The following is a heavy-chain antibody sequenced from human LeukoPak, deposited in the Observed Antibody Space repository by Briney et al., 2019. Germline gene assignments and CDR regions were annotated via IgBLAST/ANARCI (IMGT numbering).Heavy chain of an antibody. Sequence: SETLSLTCTVSGGSISSSSYYWGWIRQPPGKGLEWIGYIYYSGSTNYNPSLKSRVTISVDTSKNQFSLKLSSVTAADTAVYYCARDRGVAYFDYWGQGTLVTVSS. CDR1: GGSISSSSYY. D-gene: IGHD3-10*01. CDR2: IYYSGST. V-gene: IGHV4-61*01. J-gene: IGHJ4*02. CDR3: ARDRGVAYFDY.